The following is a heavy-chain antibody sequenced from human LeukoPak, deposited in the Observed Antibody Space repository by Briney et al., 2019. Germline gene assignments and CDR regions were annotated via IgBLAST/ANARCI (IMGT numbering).Heavy chain of an antibody. V-gene: IGHV4-4*02. CDR2: IYHSGST. CDR3: ARHPNLRLAARPRGYFDY. D-gene: IGHD6-6*01. J-gene: IGHJ4*02. Sequence: SGTLSLTCAVSGGSISSSNWWSWVRQPPGKGLEWIGEIYHSGSTNYNPSLKSRVTISVDTSKNQFSLKLSSVTAADTAVYYCARHPNLRLAARPRGYFDYWGQGTLVTVSS. CDR1: GGSISSSNW.